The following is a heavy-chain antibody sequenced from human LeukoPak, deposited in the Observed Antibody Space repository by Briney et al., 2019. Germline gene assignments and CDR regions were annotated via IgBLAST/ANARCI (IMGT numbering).Heavy chain of an antibody. J-gene: IGHJ3*02. V-gene: IGHV4-4*07. Sequence: SETLSLTCTVSGGSISSYYWSWIRQPAGKGLEWIGRIYTSGSTNYNPSLKSRVTMSVDTSKNQFSLKLSSVTAADTAVYYCARGHRDGYRGTIGGDDALDIWGQGTMVTVSS. D-gene: IGHD5-24*01. CDR3: ARGHRDGYRGTIGGDDALDI. CDR2: IYTSGST. CDR1: GGSISSYY.